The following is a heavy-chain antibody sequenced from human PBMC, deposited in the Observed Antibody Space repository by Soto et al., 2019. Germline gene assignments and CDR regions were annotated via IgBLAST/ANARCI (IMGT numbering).Heavy chain of an antibody. CDR1: GFTFSSYA. Sequence: PVGSLRLSCAASGFTFSSYAMCWVRQAPGKGLEWVSAISGSGGSTYYADSVKGRFTISRDNSKNTLYLQMNSLRAEDTAVYYCAKQSRSSSWPLGYWGQGTLVTVSS. CDR2: ISGSGGST. D-gene: IGHD6-13*01. V-gene: IGHV3-23*01. J-gene: IGHJ4*02. CDR3: AKQSRSSSWPLGY.